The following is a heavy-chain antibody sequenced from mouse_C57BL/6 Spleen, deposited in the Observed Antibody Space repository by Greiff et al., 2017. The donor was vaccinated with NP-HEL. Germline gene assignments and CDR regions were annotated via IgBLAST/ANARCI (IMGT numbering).Heavy chain of an antibody. CDR3: ARLSYPYYAMDY. V-gene: IGHV1-76*01. CDR1: GYTFTDYY. CDR2: IYPGSGNT. Sequence: QVQLQQSGAELVRPGASVKLSCKASGYTFTDYYINWVKQRPGQGLEWIARIYPGSGNTYYNEKFKGKATLTAEKSSSTAYMQLSSLTSEDSAVYFCARLSYPYYAMDYWGQGTSVTVSS. J-gene: IGHJ4*01. D-gene: IGHD1-1*01.